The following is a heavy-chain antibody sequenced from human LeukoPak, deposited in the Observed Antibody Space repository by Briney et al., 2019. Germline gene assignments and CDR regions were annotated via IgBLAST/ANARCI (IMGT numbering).Heavy chain of an antibody. CDR1: GGSISTFY. Sequence: PSETLSLTCTVSGGSISTFYWSWIRQPPGKGLEWIGEINHSGSTNYNPSLKSRVTISVDTSKNQFSLKLSSVTAADTAVYYCASFSSGWYIYFQHWGQGTLVTVSS. CDR3: ASFSSGWYIYFQH. CDR2: INHSGST. V-gene: IGHV4-34*01. J-gene: IGHJ1*01. D-gene: IGHD6-19*01.